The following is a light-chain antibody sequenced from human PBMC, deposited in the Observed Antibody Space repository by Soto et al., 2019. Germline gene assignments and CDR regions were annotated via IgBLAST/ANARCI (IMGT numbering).Light chain of an antibody. CDR1: QSVSSN. CDR2: GAS. V-gene: IGKV3-15*01. Sequence: EIVMTQSPATLSVSPGERATLSCSASQSVSSNLAWYQQKPGQAPRIIIYGASTRATGIPARFSGSGSGTECTLTISSLQPEDFAVYFCQQYADWPKTLGQGTKVDIK. J-gene: IGKJ1*01. CDR3: QQYADWPKT.